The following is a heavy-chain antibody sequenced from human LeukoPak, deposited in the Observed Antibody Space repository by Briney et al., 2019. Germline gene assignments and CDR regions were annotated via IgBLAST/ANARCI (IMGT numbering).Heavy chain of an antibody. D-gene: IGHD3-3*01. J-gene: IGHJ6*02. Sequence: APVRPCCTAAGSTFTTYAINWVRGATGQGPEGMGWMNLNSGNTGYAQKFQGRVTMTRNTSISTAYMEVSSLRSEDTAVYYCARGRLDDFWSGYLGGMDVWGQGTTVTVSS. CDR1: GSTFTTYA. V-gene: IGHV1-8*01. CDR2: MNLNSGNT. CDR3: ARGRLDDFWSGYLGGMDV.